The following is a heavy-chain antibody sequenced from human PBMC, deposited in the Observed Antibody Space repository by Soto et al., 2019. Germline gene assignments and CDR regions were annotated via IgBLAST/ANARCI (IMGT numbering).Heavy chain of an antibody. J-gene: IGHJ3*01. D-gene: IGHD2-8*01. Sequence: QVQLQESGPGLVRPSETLSLTCTVSAGSIRTINYYWSWIRQHPEKGLEWIGYISYSGSTFYHSSLQSRVTVSLDTSKKQFSLTLTSLTAADTAVYYCARSAQWDGFDPWGQGTMVTVSS. CDR1: AGSIRTINYY. CDR2: ISYSGST. CDR3: ARSAQWDGFDP. V-gene: IGHV4-31*03.